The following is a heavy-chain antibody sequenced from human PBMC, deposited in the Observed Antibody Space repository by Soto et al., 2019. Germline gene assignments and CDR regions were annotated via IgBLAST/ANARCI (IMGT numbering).Heavy chain of an antibody. D-gene: IGHD3-16*02. V-gene: IGHV1-69*08. CDR3: ARVGHYDYVWGSYRLDY. CDR1: GGTFSSYT. CDR2: IIPILGRA. J-gene: IGHJ4*02. Sequence: QVQLVQSGAEVKKPGSSVKVSCKASGGTFSSYTISWVRQAPGQGLEWMGRIIPILGRANYAQKFQGRVTITVDKSTSTAYMALSSLRSEEAAVYSCARVGHYDYVWGSYRLDYWGQGTLVTVSS.